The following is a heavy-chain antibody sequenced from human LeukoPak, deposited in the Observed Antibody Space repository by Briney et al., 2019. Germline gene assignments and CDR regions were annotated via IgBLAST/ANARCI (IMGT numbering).Heavy chain of an antibody. J-gene: IGHJ5*02. Sequence: ASVKVSCKASGGTFSSYAISWVRQAPGQGLEWMGGIIPIFGTANYAQKFQGRVTITTDESTSTAYMELSSLRSEDTAVYYCARVSRPTGTTLGVDWFDLWGQGTLVTVSS. CDR3: ARVSRPTGTTLGVDWFDL. D-gene: IGHD1-1*01. CDR1: GGTFSSYA. CDR2: IIPIFGTA. V-gene: IGHV1-69*05.